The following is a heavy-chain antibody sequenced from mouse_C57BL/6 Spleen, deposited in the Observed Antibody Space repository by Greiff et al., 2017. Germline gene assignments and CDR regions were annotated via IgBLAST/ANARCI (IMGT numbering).Heavy chain of an antibody. J-gene: IGHJ2*01. V-gene: IGHV1-82*01. CDR2: IYPGDGDT. CDR1: GYAFSSSW. D-gene: IGHD1-1*01. CDR3: AITTVVANYFDY. Sequence: VQLKQSGPELVKPGASVKISCKASGYAFSSSWMNWVKQRPGKGLEWIGRIYPGDGDTNYNGKFKGKATLTADKSSSTAYMQLSSLTSEDSAVYFCAITTVVANYFDYWGQGTTLTVSS.